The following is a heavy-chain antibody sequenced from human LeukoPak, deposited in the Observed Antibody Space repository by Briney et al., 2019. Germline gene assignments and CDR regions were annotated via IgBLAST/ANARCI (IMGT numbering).Heavy chain of an antibody. CDR2: ISGSGDRT. CDR3: AKDRTYCTNAICYNAFDI. D-gene: IGHD2-8*01. CDR1: GFTFSSSA. J-gene: IGHJ3*02. Sequence: GGSLRLSCAASGFTFSSSAMSWVRQAPGKGLEWVSTISGSGDRTYYADSVKGRFTVSRDNSKNTLYLQMNSLRAEDTAVYYCAKDRTYCTNAICYNAFDIWGQGTMITVSS. V-gene: IGHV3-23*01.